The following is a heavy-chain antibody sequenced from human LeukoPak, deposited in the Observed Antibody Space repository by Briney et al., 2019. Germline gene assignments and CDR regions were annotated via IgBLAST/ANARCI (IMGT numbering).Heavy chain of an antibody. D-gene: IGHD3-22*01. CDR2: IKQDGSEK. J-gene: IGHJ4*02. CDR3: ARVGTYYYDSSGYFDY. CDR1: GFTFSSYW. Sequence: RGSLRLSCAASGFTFSSYWMSWVRQAPGKGLEWVANIKQDGSEKYYVDSVKGRFTISRDNAKNSLYLQMNSLRAEDTAVYYCARVGTYYYDSSGYFDYWGQGTLVTVSS. V-gene: IGHV3-7*01.